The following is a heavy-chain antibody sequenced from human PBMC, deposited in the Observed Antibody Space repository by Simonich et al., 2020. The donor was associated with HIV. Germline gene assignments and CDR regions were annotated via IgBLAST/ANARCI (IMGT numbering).Heavy chain of an antibody. CDR2: IYPGDSTT. D-gene: IGHD1-26*01. CDR1: GYSFTSYW. V-gene: IGHV5-51*01. J-gene: IGHJ6*03. Sequence: EVQLVLSGAEVKKPGESLKISCKGSGYSFTSYWIGWVRQMPGKGLEWMGIIYPGDSTTRYSPSFQGQVTMPADKSISTAYLQWSSLKASDTAMYYCARQGYSGSLYYYYYYMDVWGKGTTVTVSS. CDR3: ARQGYSGSLYYYYYYMDV.